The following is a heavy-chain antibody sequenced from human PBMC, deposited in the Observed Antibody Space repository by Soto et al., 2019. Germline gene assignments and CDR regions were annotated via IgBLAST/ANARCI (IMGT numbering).Heavy chain of an antibody. CDR2: ITASGGDT. Sequence: EVQVLESGGGLVQPGGSLRLSCTTYGFTFRTYAMSWVRQAPGTGLEWVSSITASGGDTYYADSVKGRFAISRDNSKNTLYLQMGSLRAEDTAVYFCAKEVYGDRVFDYWGQGTLVTVSS. V-gene: IGHV3-23*01. D-gene: IGHD4-17*01. J-gene: IGHJ4*02. CDR3: AKEVYGDRVFDY. CDR1: GFTFRTYA.